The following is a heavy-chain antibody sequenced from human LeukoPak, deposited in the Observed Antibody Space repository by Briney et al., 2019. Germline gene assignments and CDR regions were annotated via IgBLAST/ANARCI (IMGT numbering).Heavy chain of an antibody. CDR1: GGSISNYY. Sequence: SETLSLTCTVSGGSISNYYWSWIRQPAGKGLEWIGRISTIGSTNYNPSLRSRVTMSVDTSKNQFSLRLTSLTAADTAVYYCATVTDPRYNYFDPWGQGTLVTVS. V-gene: IGHV4-4*07. CDR3: ATVTDPRYNYFDP. J-gene: IGHJ5*02. CDR2: ISTIGST. D-gene: IGHD2-21*02.